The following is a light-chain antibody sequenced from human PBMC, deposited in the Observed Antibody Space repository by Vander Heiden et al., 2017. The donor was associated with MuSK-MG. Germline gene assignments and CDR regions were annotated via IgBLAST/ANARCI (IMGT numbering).Light chain of an antibody. J-gene: IGKJ5*01. Sequence: IVLTQPPGTLSLSPAETATLSCRASQRITSDFLAWYQQRPGQAPRLLMYGTSSRAPGIPDRFSGSGSETDFTLTISSLAPEDFAVYYCQQVDEGLGQGTRLEIK. CDR1: QRITSDF. V-gene: IGKV3-20*01. CDR3: QQVDEG. CDR2: GTS.